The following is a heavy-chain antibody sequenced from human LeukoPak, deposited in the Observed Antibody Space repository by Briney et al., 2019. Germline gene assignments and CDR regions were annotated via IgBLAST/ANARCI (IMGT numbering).Heavy chain of an antibody. CDR3: ARPAYYYDSSGFAFDI. CDR2: IYYSGST. D-gene: IGHD3-22*01. V-gene: IGHV4-59*08. Sequence: SETLSLTCTVSGGSISSYYWSWIRQPPGKGLEWIGYIYYSGSTNYNPSLKSRVTISVDTSKNQFSLKLSSVTAADTAVYYYARPAYYYDSSGFAFDIWGQGTMVTVSS. J-gene: IGHJ3*02. CDR1: GGSISSYY.